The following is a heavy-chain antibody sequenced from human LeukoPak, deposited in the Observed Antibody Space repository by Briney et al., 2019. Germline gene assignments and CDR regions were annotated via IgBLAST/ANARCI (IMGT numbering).Heavy chain of an antibody. V-gene: IGHV5-51*01. CDR3: ARHEASRSASYIPFDY. Sequence: GESLKISCKASGYRFPDYWIGWVRQLPGKGLEWMGIVFPGDSETRNNPSFQGQVTISVDKSISTAYLQWSSLKASDTAMYYYARHEASRSASYIPFDYWGQGTLVTVSS. CDR1: GYRFPDYW. D-gene: IGHD3-10*01. J-gene: IGHJ4*02. CDR2: VFPGDSET.